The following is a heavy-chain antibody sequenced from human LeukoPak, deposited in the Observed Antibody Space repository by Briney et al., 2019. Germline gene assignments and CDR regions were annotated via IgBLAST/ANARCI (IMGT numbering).Heavy chain of an antibody. CDR1: GYTFTSYA. CDR3: ARARAARRRPFDY. D-gene: IGHD6-6*01. V-gene: IGHV1-69*13. CDR2: IIPIFGTA. Sequence: ASVKVSCKASGYTFTSYAISWVRQAPGQGLEWMGGIIPIFGTANYAQKFQGRVTITADESTSTAYMELSSLRSEDTAVYYCARARAARRRPFDYWGQGTLVTVSS. J-gene: IGHJ4*02.